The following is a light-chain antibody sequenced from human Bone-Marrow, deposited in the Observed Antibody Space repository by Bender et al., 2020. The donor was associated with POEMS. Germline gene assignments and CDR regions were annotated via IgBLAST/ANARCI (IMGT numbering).Light chain of an antibody. J-gene: IGLJ3*02. V-gene: IGLV1-44*01. CDR2: INN. Sequence: QSVLTQPPSASGTPGHRVTISCSGSSSNIGTNPVNWYQQLPGTAPKLLIYINNQRPPGVPDRFSGSKAGTSASRAISGLESEDEDDYYCAAWEDSLNGWVFGGGTKLTVL. CDR3: AAWEDSLNGWV. CDR1: SSNIGTNP.